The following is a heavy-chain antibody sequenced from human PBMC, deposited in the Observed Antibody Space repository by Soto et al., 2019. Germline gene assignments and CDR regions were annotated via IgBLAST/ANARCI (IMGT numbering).Heavy chain of an antibody. Sequence: PSETLSLTCTVSGGSISSGGYYWSWIRQHPGKGLEWIGYIYYSGSTYYNPSLKSRVTISVDTSKNQFSLKLSSVTAADTAVYYCARQTTIPDYYFDYWGQGTLVPVSS. D-gene: IGHD5-12*01. V-gene: IGHV4-31*03. CDR2: IYYSGST. CDR1: GGSISSGGYY. J-gene: IGHJ4*02. CDR3: ARQTTIPDYYFDY.